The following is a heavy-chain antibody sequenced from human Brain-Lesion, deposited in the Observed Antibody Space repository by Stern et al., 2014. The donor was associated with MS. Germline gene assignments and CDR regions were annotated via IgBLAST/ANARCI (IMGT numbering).Heavy chain of an antibody. V-gene: IGHV5-10-1*03. Sequence: QLVESGAEVKKPGEPLGISCKDSGDHVAYYWIVWGRQMPGKGPERMGGGRPNDSYTDYSPSFQGHVTISVDKSVSTAFLQWSSLRASDTAMYYCARLTLASCAGSCHSXXYFDLWGRGTLVXVSS. D-gene: IGHD2-21*02. CDR3: ARLTLASCAGSCHSXXYFDL. CDR2: GRPNDSYT. J-gene: IGHJ2*01. CDR1: GDHVAYYW.